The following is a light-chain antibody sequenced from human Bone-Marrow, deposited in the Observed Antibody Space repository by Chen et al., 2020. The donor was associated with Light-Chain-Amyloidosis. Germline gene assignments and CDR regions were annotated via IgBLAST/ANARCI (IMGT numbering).Light chain of an antibody. J-gene: IGKJ3*01. CDR1: QSVLYSSNNKNY. Sequence: DIVMTQSPDSLAVSLGERATINCKSSQSVLYSSNNKNYLAWYQQKPGQPPKLLIYWASTRESGVPDRFSGCGSGTDFTLTISSLRAEDVAVYYCQQYNSSPLTFGPGTKVDIK. CDR2: WAS. V-gene: IGKV4-1*01. CDR3: QQYNSSPLT.